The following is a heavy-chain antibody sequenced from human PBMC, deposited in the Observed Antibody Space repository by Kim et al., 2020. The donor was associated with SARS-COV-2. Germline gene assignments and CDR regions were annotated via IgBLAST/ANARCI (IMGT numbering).Heavy chain of an antibody. CDR3: ARHPPLLYGDYTATTTFRGYGMDV. V-gene: IGHV4-39*01. D-gene: IGHD4-17*01. J-gene: IGHJ6*02. CDR1: GGSISSSSYY. CDR2: IYYSGST. Sequence: SETLSLTCTVSGGSISSSSYYWGWIRQPPGKGLEWIGSIYYSGSTYYNPSLKSRVTISVDTSKNQFSLKLSSVTAADTAVYYCARHPPLLYGDYTATTTFRGYGMDVWGQGTTVTVSS.